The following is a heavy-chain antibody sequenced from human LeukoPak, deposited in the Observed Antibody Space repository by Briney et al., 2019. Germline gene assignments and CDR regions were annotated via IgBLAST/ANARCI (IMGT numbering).Heavy chain of an antibody. J-gene: IGHJ4*02. Sequence: GGSLRLSCAASGFTFDDYAMHWVRQAPGKGLEWVSSISSSSSYIYYADSVKGRFTISRDNAKNSLYLQMNSLRAEDTAVYYCARDLRSDYGDYWGQGTLVTVSS. V-gene: IGHV3-21*01. CDR3: ARDLRSDYGDY. CDR2: ISSSSSYI. D-gene: IGHD3-3*01. CDR1: GFTFDDYA.